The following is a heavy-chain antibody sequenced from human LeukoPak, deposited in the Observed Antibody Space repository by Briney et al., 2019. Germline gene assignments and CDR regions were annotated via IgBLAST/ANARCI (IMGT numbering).Heavy chain of an antibody. Sequence: GGSLRLSCAASGFTFSSYAMSWVRQAPGKGLEWVSYISSSSSTIYYADSVKGRFTISRDNAKNSLYLQMNSLRAEDTAVYYCARDRGAGSFDYWGQGTLVTVSS. CDR3: ARDRGAGSFDY. CDR1: GFTFSSYA. D-gene: IGHD3-10*01. CDR2: ISSSSSTI. V-gene: IGHV3-48*01. J-gene: IGHJ4*02.